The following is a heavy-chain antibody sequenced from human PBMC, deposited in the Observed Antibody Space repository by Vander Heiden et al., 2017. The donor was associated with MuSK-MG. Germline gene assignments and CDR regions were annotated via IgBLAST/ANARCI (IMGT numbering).Heavy chain of an antibody. Sequence: ETNPVPSVKVSCKASGFTFATSAMQWVRQARGQRPEWIGWIVVGTGNTRYAQEFQGRVTITRDTSTSTAYVEVNSLRTEDTAVYYCVAGRRRQGGRPVQYWYGMDVWGQGTTVTVSS. CDR3: VAGRRRQGGRPVQYWYGMDV. V-gene: IGHV1-58*02. D-gene: IGHD2-15*01. CDR2: IVVGTGNT. J-gene: IGHJ6*01. CDR1: GFTFATSA.